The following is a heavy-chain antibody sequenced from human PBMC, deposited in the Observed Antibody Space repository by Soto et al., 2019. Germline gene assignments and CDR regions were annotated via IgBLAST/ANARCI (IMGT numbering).Heavy chain of an antibody. CDR3: ARAPYSRTSFFFDY. CDR2: VNPSLGRT. J-gene: IGHJ4*02. CDR1: GYTLTTNH. Sequence: ASVKVSCKTSGYTLTTNHLHWVRQAPGQGLEWMGIVNPSLGRTNYAQKFRDRVAMTWDTSTSTFYMELSSLRSNDTAVYYCARAPYSRTSFFFDYWGQGTLVTVSS. V-gene: IGHV1-46*01. D-gene: IGHD6-6*01.